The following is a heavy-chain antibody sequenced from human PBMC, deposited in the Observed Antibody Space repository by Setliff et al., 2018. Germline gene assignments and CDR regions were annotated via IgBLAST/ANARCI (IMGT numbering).Heavy chain of an antibody. J-gene: IGHJ6*02. V-gene: IGHV4-39*07. D-gene: IGHD6-19*01. CDR2: IYYSGST. CDR3: ARENRYSSGWYSYYYGMDV. Sequence: SETLSLTCTVSGGSISSSSYYWGWIRQPPGEGLEWIGSIYYSGSTYYNPSLKSRVTISVDTSKNQFSLKVSSVTAADTAVYYCARENRYSSGWYSYYYGMDVWGQGTTVTVSS. CDR1: GGSISSSSYY.